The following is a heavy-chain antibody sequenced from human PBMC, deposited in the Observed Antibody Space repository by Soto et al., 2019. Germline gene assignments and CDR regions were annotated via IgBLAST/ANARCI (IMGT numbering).Heavy chain of an antibody. J-gene: IGHJ4*02. Sequence: PGGSLRLSCAASGFTFSSYAMSWVRQAPGKGLEWVSAISGSGGSTYYADSVKGRFTISRDNSKNTLYLQMNSLRAEDTAVYYCAKPSITIFGVVIMYFDYWGQGTLVTVSS. D-gene: IGHD3-3*01. CDR1: GFTFSSYA. CDR3: AKPSITIFGVVIMYFDY. V-gene: IGHV3-23*01. CDR2: ISGSGGST.